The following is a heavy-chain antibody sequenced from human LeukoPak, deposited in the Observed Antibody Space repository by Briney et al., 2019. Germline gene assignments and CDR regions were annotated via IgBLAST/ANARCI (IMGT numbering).Heavy chain of an antibody. V-gene: IGHV4-38-2*01. J-gene: IGHJ4*02. CDR3: ARRSVRGSVEY. CDR2: IYHSGST. Sequence: SETLSLTCAVSGYSISSGYYWGWIRQPPGKGLEWIGSIYHSGSTYYNPSLKSRVTISVDTSKNQFSLKLSSVTAADTAVYYCARRSVRGSVEYWGQGTLVTVSS. D-gene: IGHD3-10*01. CDR1: GYSISSGYY.